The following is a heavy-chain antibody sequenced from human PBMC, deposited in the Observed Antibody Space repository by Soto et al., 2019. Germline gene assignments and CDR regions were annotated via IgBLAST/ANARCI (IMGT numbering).Heavy chain of an antibody. CDR2: IYYSGST. CDR1: GGSISSYY. D-gene: IGHD3-22*01. Sequence: SETLSLTCTVSGGSISSYYWSWIRQPPGKGLEWIGYIYYSGSTNYNPSLKSRVTISVDTSKNQFSLKLSSVTAADTAVYYCVRAIVVVNSYYFDYWGQGTLVTVSS. V-gene: IGHV4-59*01. CDR3: VRAIVVVNSYYFDY. J-gene: IGHJ4*02.